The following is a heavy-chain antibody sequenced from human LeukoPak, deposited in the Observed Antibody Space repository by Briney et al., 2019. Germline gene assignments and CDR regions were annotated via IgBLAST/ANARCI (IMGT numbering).Heavy chain of an antibody. Sequence: SETLSLTCTVSGGSISSYYWSWIRQPPGKGLEWIGYIYYSGSTNYNPSLKSRVTISVDTSKNHFSLRLSSVTAADTAVYYCARVGYYVRAFDIWGQGTMVTVSS. V-gene: IGHV4-59*01. CDR3: ARVGYYVRAFDI. CDR1: GGSISSYY. CDR2: IYYSGST. D-gene: IGHD3-10*02. J-gene: IGHJ3*02.